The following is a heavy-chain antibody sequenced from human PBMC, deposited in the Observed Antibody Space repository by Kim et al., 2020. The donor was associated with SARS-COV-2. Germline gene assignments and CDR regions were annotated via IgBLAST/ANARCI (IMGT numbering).Heavy chain of an antibody. J-gene: IGHJ4*02. CDR2: ISGSAAST. D-gene: IGHD5-18*01. Sequence: GGSLRLSCAASGFSFSTYAMSWVRQPPGKGLQWVSAISGSAASTYYADSVKGRFTISRDNSKNTLYLQMNSLRAEDTAVYYCAQARGYTYGYLLDSWGQGTLVTVSS. V-gene: IGHV3-23*01. CDR1: GFSFSTYA. CDR3: AQARGYTYGYLLDS.